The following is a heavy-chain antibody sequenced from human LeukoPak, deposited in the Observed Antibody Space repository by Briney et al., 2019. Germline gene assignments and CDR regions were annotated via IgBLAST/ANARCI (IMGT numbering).Heavy chain of an antibody. Sequence: ASVKVSCKASVYTFTGYYMHWVRQAPGQGLEWMGRINPNSGGTNYAQKFQGRVTMTRDTSISTAYMELSRLRSDDTAVYYCARQRGTYSSTWMGWFDPWGQGTLVTVSS. D-gene: IGHD5-18*01. CDR3: ARQRGTYSSTWMGWFDP. V-gene: IGHV1-2*06. CDR1: VYTFTGYY. J-gene: IGHJ5*02. CDR2: INPNSGGT.